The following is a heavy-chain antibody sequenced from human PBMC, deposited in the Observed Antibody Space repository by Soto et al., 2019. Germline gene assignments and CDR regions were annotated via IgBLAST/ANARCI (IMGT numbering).Heavy chain of an antibody. Sequence: GESLKISCKGSGYSFTSYWISWVRQMPGKGLEWVGRIDPSDSYTNYSPSFQGHVTISADKSISTAYLQWSSLKASDTAMYYCARQRAYCSGGSCYIFFDIWGQGTMVTVSS. D-gene: IGHD2-15*01. CDR1: GYSFTSYW. CDR3: ARQRAYCSGGSCYIFFDI. CDR2: IDPSDSYT. J-gene: IGHJ3*02. V-gene: IGHV5-10-1*01.